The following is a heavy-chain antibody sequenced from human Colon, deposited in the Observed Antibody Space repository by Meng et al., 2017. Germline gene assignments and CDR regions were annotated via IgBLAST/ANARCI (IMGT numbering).Heavy chain of an antibody. CDR1: GGSVISNSYY. D-gene: IGHD5-12*01. Sequence: VSLQESGPGLVRPSETLSLTCTVSGGSVISNSYYWSWIRQPPGKGLEWIGFIYHSGSTNYNPSLKSRVTISVDTSKNQFSLKVSSVTAADTAVYYCARDSGYDKNWFDPWGQGTLVTVSS. V-gene: IGHV4-61*01. CDR3: ARDSGYDKNWFDP. CDR2: IYHSGST. J-gene: IGHJ5*02.